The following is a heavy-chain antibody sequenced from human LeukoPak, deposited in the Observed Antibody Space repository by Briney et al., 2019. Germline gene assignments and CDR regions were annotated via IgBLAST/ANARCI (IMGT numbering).Heavy chain of an antibody. V-gene: IGHV3-23*01. CDR2: ISDSGGTT. D-gene: IGHD2-15*01. J-gene: IGHJ5*02. CDR3: AKLTRGYCDSTAGLIGFDP. Sequence: GGSLRLSCAASGFTFSSYAMSWVRHAPGEGLEWVSAISDSGGTTSYADSVKGRFTISRDNSKNTLYLQMNSLRDEETALYYWAKLTRGYCDSTAGLIGFDPWGRGTLVTVSS. CDR1: GFTFSSYA.